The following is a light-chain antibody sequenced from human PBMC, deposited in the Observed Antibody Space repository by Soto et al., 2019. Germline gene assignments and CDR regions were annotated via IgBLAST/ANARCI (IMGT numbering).Light chain of an antibody. V-gene: IGKV1-39*01. Sequence: DIQMTQSPSSLSASVGGRVTIRCRASETIKVYLNWYQHKPGKAPNLLIFGASNLSGGVPSRFTGSGSGTDFTLTIDRLQPEDFATYYCQQSYTTPWTFGLGTKVEIK. CDR1: ETIKVY. J-gene: IGKJ1*01. CDR3: QQSYTTPWT. CDR2: GAS.